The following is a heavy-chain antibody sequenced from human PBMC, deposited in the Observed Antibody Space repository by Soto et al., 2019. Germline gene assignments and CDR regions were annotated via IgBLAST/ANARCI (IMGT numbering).Heavy chain of an antibody. J-gene: IGHJ6*02. CDR3: ARDPRGSGWWYYYGMDV. CDR2: IIPIFGTA. D-gene: IGHD1-26*01. Sequence: SVKVSCKASGGTFSSYAISWVRQAPGQGLEWMGGIIPIFGTANYAQKFQGRVTITADESTSTAYMELSSLRSEDTAVYYCARDPRGSGWWYYYGMDVWGQGTTVTVSS. V-gene: IGHV1-69*13. CDR1: GGTFSSYA.